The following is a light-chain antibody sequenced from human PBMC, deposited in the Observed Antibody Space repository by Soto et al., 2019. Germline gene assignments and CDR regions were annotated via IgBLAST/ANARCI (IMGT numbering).Light chain of an antibody. Sequence: EIVLTQSPGTLSLSRGERATVSCRASQSVCSNYLALYQRKPGQAPRLLIYGASSRATGIPDRFSGSGSGTDFTLTISRLEPEDFAVYYCQQYDNSRWTFGQGTKVDIK. CDR2: GAS. V-gene: IGKV3-20*01. J-gene: IGKJ1*01. CDR3: QQYDNSRWT. CDR1: QSVCSNY.